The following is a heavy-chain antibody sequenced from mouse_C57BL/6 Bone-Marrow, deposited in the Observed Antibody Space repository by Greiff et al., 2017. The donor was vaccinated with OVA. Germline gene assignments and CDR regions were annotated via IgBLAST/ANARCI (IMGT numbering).Heavy chain of an antibody. V-gene: IGHV5-6*01. J-gene: IGHJ2*01. Sequence: EVKLVESGGDLVKPGGSLKLSCAASGFTFSSYRMSWVRQTPDKRLEWVATISSGGSYTYYPDSVKGRFTISRDNAKNTLYLQMSSLKSEDTAMYYCASYSKGYYFDYWGQGTTLTVSS. CDR1: GFTFSSYR. CDR3: ASYSKGYYFDY. D-gene: IGHD2-5*01. CDR2: ISSGGSYT.